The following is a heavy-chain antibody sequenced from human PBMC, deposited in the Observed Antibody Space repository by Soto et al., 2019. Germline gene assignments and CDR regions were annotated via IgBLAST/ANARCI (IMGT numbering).Heavy chain of an antibody. CDR1: GGSISSYY. CDR2: IYYSGST. J-gene: IGHJ4*02. Sequence: SETLSLTCTVSGGSISSYYRSWIRQPPGKGLEWIGYIYYSGSTNYNPSLKSRVTISVDTSKNQFSLKLSSVTAADTAVYYCARGHSSGPLDYWGQGTLVTVSS. CDR3: ARGHSSGPLDY. D-gene: IGHD6-19*01. V-gene: IGHV4-59*01.